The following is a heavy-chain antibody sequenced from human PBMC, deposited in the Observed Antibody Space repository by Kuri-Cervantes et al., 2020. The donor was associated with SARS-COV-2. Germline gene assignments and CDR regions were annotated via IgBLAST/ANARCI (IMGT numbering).Heavy chain of an antibody. CDR1: GFTFSSYD. CDR2: ISGSGGST. CDR3: ATRGTEGGSGAFDY. V-gene: IGHV3-23*01. Sequence: LSLTCAASGFTFSSYDMSWVRQAPGKGLEWVSAISGSGGSTYYADSVKGRFTISRDNSKNTLYLQMNSLRAEDTAVYYCATRGTEGGSGAFDYWGQGTLVTVSS. J-gene: IGHJ4*02. D-gene: IGHD6-25*01.